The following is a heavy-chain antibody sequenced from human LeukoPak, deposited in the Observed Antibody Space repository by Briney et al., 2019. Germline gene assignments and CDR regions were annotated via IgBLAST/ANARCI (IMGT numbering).Heavy chain of an antibody. J-gene: IGHJ4*02. CDR3: AKEAYIDMATITPDY. V-gene: IGHV3-33*06. CDR2: IWYDVSNK. CDR1: GFTFSSYG. D-gene: IGHD5-24*01. Sequence: PGRSLRLSCAASGFTFSSYGMHWVRQAPGKGLEWVAVIWYDVSNKYYADSVKGRFPISRDNYKNTLYLQMNRLRVEDTAVYYCAKEAYIDMATITPDYWGQGTLVTVSS.